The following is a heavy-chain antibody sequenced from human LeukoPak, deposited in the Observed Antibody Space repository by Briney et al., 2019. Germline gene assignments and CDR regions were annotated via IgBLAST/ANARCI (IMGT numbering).Heavy chain of an antibody. Sequence: GGSLRLSCAASGFTFSSYSMNWVRPAPGKGLEWVSSIIVSSNYIYYADSVKGRFTISRDNAKSSLFLQMNSLRAEDTAVYYCARGNPVMYYFDYWGQGTLVTVSS. CDR2: IIVSSNYI. CDR1: GFTFSSYS. J-gene: IGHJ4*02. CDR3: ARGNPVMYYFDY. D-gene: IGHD3-16*01. V-gene: IGHV3-21*01.